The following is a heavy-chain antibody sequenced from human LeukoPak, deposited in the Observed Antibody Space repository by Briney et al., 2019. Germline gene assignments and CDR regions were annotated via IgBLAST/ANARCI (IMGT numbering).Heavy chain of an antibody. Sequence: GGSLRLSCAASGFTFSSYSMNWVRQAPGKGLEWVSYISSSSSTIYYADSVKGRFTISRDNAKNSLYLQVNSLRAEDTAVYYCARQPGYMVRGAEVDYWGQGTLVTVSS. V-gene: IGHV3-48*01. CDR2: ISSSSSTI. CDR1: GFTFSSYS. D-gene: IGHD3-10*01. CDR3: ARQPGYMVRGAEVDY. J-gene: IGHJ4*02.